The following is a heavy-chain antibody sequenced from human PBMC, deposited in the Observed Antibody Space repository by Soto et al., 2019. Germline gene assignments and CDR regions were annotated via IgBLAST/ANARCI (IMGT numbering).Heavy chain of an antibody. D-gene: IGHD3-10*01. V-gene: IGHV1-69*12. CDR3: AARSTMVGRGASYYYGMDV. Sequence: QVQLVQSGAEVKKPGSSVKVSCKASGGTFSSYAISWVRQAPGQGLEWMGGIIPIFGTANYAQKFQGRVTITADEATSTAYMELSSRISDDTAVYYCAARSTMVGRGASYYYGMDVWGQGTTVTVSS. CDR1: GGTFSSYA. J-gene: IGHJ6*02. CDR2: IIPIFGTA.